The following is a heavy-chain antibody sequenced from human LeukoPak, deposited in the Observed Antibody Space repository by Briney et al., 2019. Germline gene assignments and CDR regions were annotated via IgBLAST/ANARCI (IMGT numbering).Heavy chain of an antibody. CDR1: GFTFSSYG. CDR2: IWYDGRNK. CDR3: ARDRSMSGWYIDL. D-gene: IGHD2/OR15-2a*01. J-gene: IGHJ2*01. Sequence: PGRSLRLSCAASGFTFSSYGMHWVRQAPGKGLEWVAVIWYDGRNKYYPDSVQGRFTIPRDNSKNTLYLQVNSLRAEDTAVYYCARDRSMSGWYIDLWGRGTLVTVSS. V-gene: IGHV3-33*01.